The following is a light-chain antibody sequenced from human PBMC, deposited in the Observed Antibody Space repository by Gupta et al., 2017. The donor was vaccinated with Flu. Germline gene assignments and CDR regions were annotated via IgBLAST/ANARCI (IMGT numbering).Light chain of an antibody. Sequence: TYIARDQEIPGQAPSLLIYTASSRASGFPQRFAGGGSGTDLPLTISRLEPEDVAVYYCQRCDRSPRTFGQGTKVEI. CDR3: QRCDRSPRT. CDR2: TAS. CDR1: TY. J-gene: IGKJ1*01. V-gene: IGKV3-20*01.